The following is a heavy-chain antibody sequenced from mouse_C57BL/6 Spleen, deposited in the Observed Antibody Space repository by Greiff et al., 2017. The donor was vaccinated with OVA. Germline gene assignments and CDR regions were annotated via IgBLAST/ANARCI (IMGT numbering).Heavy chain of an antibody. CDR3: ARGGNSRAMDY. Sequence: GASVKMSCKASGYTFTSYTMHWVKQRPGQGLEWIGYINPSSGYTKYNQKFKDKATLTADKSSSTAYMQLSSLTSEDSAVYYCARGGNSRAMDYWGQGTSVTVSS. CDR2: INPSSGYT. CDR1: GYTFTSYT. V-gene: IGHV1-4*01. J-gene: IGHJ4*01.